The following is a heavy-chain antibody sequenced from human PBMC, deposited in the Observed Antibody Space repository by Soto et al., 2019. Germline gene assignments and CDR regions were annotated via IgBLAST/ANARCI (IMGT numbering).Heavy chain of an antibody. D-gene: IGHD1-20*01. Sequence: WGSLRLSCVSAGFTFINYDMSWIRQAPGKGLDWVSLISANDVGTYYAESVKTRFTISTDQSRNTVYLQMDSQRADDTAIYYCAKAKNDYNWDNRPPFDYWGQGTLVTVSS. V-gene: IGHV3-23*01. CDR3: AKAKNDYNWDNRPPFDY. J-gene: IGHJ4*02. CDR1: GFTFINYD. CDR2: ISANDVGT.